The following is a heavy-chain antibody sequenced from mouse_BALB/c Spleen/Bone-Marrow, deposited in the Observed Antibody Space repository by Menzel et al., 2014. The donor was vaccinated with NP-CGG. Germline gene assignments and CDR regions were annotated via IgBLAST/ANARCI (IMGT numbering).Heavy chain of an antibody. CDR1: GYSITSGYY. CDR3: ANPIYYYGSSWDYAMDY. J-gene: IGHJ4*01. CDR2: ISYDGSN. V-gene: IGHV3-6*02. Sequence: EVQLQQSGPGLVKPSQSLSLTCSVTGYSITSGYYWHWIRQFPGNKLEWMGYISYDGSNNYNPSLKNRISITRDTSKNQFFLKLNSVTTEDTATYYCANPIYYYGSSWDYAMDYWGQGTSVTVSS. D-gene: IGHD1-1*01.